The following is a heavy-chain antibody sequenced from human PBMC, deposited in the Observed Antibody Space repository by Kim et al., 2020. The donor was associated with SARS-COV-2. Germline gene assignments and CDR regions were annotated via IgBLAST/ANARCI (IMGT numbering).Heavy chain of an antibody. V-gene: IGHV3-23*01. J-gene: IGHJ4*02. CDR1: GFTFSTYA. CDR2: ISSSADST. Sequence: GGSLRLSCAASGFTFSTYAMSWVCQAPGKGLEWVSTISSSADSTYYADSVKGRFTISRDNSKNTLYLQMNSLTAEDTALYYCAKEPEKYYYGSGTIDYWGRGTQVTVSS. D-gene: IGHD3-10*01. CDR3: AKEPEKYYYGSGTIDY.